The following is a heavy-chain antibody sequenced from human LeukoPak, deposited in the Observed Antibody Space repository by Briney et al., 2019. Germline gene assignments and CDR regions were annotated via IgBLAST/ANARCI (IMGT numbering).Heavy chain of an antibody. D-gene: IGHD3-3*01. Sequence: PGGSLRLSCAASDFTFSSYAMSWVRQPPGKGLEWVSGISGSGDSTCYADSVKGRFTISRDNSKNTLYLQMNSLRAEDTAVYYCARVSYDFWSGYSGDYYYMDVWGKGTTVTVSS. CDR2: ISGSGDST. V-gene: IGHV3-23*01. CDR1: DFTFSSYA. CDR3: ARVSYDFWSGYSGDYYYMDV. J-gene: IGHJ6*03.